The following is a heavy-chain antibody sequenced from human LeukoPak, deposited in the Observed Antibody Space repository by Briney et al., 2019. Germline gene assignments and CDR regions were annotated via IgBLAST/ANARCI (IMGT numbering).Heavy chain of an antibody. D-gene: IGHD6-25*01. J-gene: IGHJ4*02. CDR3: ARQQRIYYFDY. V-gene: IGHV4-34*01. Sequence: SETLSLTCAVYGGSFSGYYWSWLRQPPGKGLEWIGEINHSGSTNYNPSLKSRVTISVDTSKNQFSLKLSSVTAADTAVYYCARQQRIYYFDYWGQGTLVTVSS. CDR1: GGSFSGYY. CDR2: INHSGST.